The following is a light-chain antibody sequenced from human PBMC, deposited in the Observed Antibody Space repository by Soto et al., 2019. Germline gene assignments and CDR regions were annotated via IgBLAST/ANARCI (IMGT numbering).Light chain of an antibody. V-gene: IGLV2-14*01. CDR1: SSDIGAYAY. Sequence: QPVLTQPASLSGPPGQSITISCTGTSSDIGAYAYVSWFQQHPGKAPKLMISEVNNRPSGVSNRFSGSKSGNTAFLTISGLQVEDEAEYFCFSITTTSTHVFGSGTKVTVL. CDR2: EVN. J-gene: IGLJ1*01. CDR3: FSITTTSTHV.